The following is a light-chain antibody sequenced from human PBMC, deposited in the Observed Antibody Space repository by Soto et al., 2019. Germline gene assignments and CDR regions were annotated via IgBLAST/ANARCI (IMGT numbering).Light chain of an antibody. CDR3: SSYTSGSIFVF. CDR1: SSDIGAYNF. J-gene: IGLJ2*01. CDR2: EVN. V-gene: IGLV2-14*01. Sequence: QSALTQPAAVSGSPGQSITISCTGTSSDIGAYNFVSWYQHHPGKAPKLIIFEVNNRPSGVSNRFSGSKSGSTASLRISDLQAEDEADYYCSSYTSGSIFVFFGGGTKLTVL.